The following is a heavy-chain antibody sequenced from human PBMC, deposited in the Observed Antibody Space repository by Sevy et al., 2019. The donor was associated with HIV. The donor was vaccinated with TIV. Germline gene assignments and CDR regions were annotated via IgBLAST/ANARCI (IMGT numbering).Heavy chain of an antibody. CDR1: GFTFSSTW. CDR3: ATEQATTGPTPIEY. Sequence: GGSLRLSCAASGFTFSSTWMHWIRQVSGKGLEWVSRIATDPSDIIYAVSVRGRFTISKDNAKNTLYLQINDLRAEDTGVYYCATEQATTGPTPIEYWGQGTLVTVSS. V-gene: IGHV3-74*01. CDR2: IATDPSDI. D-gene: IGHD1-1*01. J-gene: IGHJ4*02.